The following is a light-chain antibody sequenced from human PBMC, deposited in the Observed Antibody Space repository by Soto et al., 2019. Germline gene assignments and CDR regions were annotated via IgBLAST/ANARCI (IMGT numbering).Light chain of an antibody. CDR2: DAS. CDR3: QQRSNWPPLT. V-gene: IGKV3-11*01. J-gene: IGKJ4*01. Sequence: EIVLTQSPATLSLSPGERATLSCRASQSISTYLAWYQQKPGQAPRLLIYDASNRATGIPARFSGSGSGTDFTITINSLDPEDFAVYYCQQRSNWPPLTFGGGTKVEIK. CDR1: QSISTY.